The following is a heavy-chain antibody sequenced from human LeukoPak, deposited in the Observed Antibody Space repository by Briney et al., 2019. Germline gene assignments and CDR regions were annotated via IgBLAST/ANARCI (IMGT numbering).Heavy chain of an antibody. CDR2: IYYSGST. Sequence: HSETLSLTCTVSGGSISSYYWSWIRQPPGKGLEWIGYIYYSGSTNYNPSLKSRVTISVDTSKNQFSLKLSSVTAADTAVYYCARAFSYALAPDYWGQGTLVTVSS. D-gene: IGHD2-2*01. CDR3: ARAFSYALAPDY. J-gene: IGHJ4*02. V-gene: IGHV4-59*01. CDR1: GGSISSYY.